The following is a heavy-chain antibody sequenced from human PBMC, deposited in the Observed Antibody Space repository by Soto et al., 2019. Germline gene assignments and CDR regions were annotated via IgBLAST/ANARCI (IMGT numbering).Heavy chain of an antibody. CDR3: ATGSFTSTGGRIGYHYNAMDV. D-gene: IGHD1-1*01. CDR1: GGTFSSHS. Sequence: QVQLVQSGAEVKKPGSSVKVSCKSSGGTFSSHSINCVRQAPGQGLEWMGGIIPIFGPANFAKKFQGRVTITADESTTTAYMELSSLTSEDTAVYYCATGSFTSTGGRIGYHYNAMDVWGQGTTVTVSS. V-gene: IGHV1-69*01. J-gene: IGHJ6*02. CDR2: IIPIFGPA.